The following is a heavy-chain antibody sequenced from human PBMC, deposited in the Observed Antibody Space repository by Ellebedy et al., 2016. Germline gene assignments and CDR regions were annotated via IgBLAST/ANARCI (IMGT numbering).Heavy chain of an antibody. CDR1: GGSISSYY. J-gene: IGHJ3*02. Sequence: SETLSLTCTVSGGSISSYYWSWIRQPPGKGLEWIGYIYYSGSTYYNPSLKSRVTISVDTSKNQFSLKLSSVTAADTAVYYCARLNPVYYDSSGSDAFDIWGQGTMVTVSS. CDR2: IYYSGST. V-gene: IGHV4-59*08. D-gene: IGHD3-22*01. CDR3: ARLNPVYYDSSGSDAFDI.